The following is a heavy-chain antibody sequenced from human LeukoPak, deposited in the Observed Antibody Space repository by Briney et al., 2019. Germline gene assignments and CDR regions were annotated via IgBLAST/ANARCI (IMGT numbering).Heavy chain of an antibody. CDR1: GDSISSNSYY. V-gene: IGHV4-39*07. J-gene: IGHJ6*03. Sequence: SETLSLTCTVSGDSISSNSYYWGWIRQPPGKGLEWIGSMYYSGSTYYNSSLKSRVTMSVDTSRNQFSLKLSSVTAADTAVYYCARTYYMDVWGKGTTVTVSS. CDR2: MYYSGST. CDR3: ARTYYMDV.